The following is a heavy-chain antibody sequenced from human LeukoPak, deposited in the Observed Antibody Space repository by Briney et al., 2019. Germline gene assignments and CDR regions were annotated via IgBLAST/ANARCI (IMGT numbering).Heavy chain of an antibody. V-gene: IGHV3-7*01. CDR2: IKQDGSEK. J-gene: IGHJ5*02. Sequence: GGSLRLSCAASGFTFSSYWMRWVRQAPGKGLEWVANIKQDGSEKYYVVSVKGRFTISRYNAKNSLYLQMNSLRAEDTAVYYCAREGIGLDPWGQGTLVTVSS. CDR1: GFTFSSYW. D-gene: IGHD3-16*01. CDR3: AREGIGLDP.